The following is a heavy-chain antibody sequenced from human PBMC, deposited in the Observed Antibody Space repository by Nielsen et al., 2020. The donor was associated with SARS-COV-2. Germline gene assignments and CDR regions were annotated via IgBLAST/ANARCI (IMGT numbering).Heavy chain of an antibody. Sequence: VRQMPGKGLEWVSAISGRGDSTYYTDSVKGRFTISRDNSKNTLYLQMNSLRAEDTAVYYCARAGYCSSTSCYRDYYYGMDVWGQGTTVTVSS. CDR3: ARAGYCSSTSCYRDYYYGMDV. D-gene: IGHD2-2*03. CDR2: ISGRGDST. V-gene: IGHV3-23*01. J-gene: IGHJ6*02.